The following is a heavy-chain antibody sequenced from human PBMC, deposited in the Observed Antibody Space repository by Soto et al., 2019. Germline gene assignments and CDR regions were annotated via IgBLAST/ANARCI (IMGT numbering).Heavy chain of an antibody. V-gene: IGHV3-9*01. J-gene: IGHJ4*02. Sequence: GGSLRLSCVASGFTFDDYAMHWVRQIPGKGLQWVSGISWSTSSIGYGASLRGRFLISRDNANNSLYLQMNDLRPEDTALYYCGKASSSNSWSPIDYWGQGTMVTVSS. D-gene: IGHD3-3*01. CDR3: GKASSSNSWSPIDY. CDR2: ISWSTSSI. CDR1: GFTFDDYA.